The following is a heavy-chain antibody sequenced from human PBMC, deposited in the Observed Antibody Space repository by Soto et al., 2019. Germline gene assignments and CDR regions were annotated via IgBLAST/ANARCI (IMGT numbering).Heavy chain of an antibody. CDR2: ISAYNGNT. D-gene: IGHD2-15*01. CDR1: GYTFTSYG. CDR3: LRAQAVAHHDY. J-gene: IGHJ4*02. Sequence: QVQLVQSGAEVKKPGASVKVSCKASGYTFTSYGISWVRQAPGQGLEWMGWISAYNGNTNYAQKLQGRVTMTTDTSTSTAYMVLRSLRSNNMTVYYCLRAQAVAHHDYWGQGTLVTVSS. V-gene: IGHV1-18*03.